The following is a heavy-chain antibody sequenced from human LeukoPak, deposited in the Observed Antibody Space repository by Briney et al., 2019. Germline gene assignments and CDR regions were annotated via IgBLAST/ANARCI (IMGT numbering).Heavy chain of an antibody. D-gene: IGHD2-2*01. Sequence: SVKVSCKASGGTFSSYTISWVPQAPGQGLEWMGRIIPILGIANYARKFQGRVTITTDKSTSTAYMELSSLRSEDTAVYYCAQTFRICSSTSCSKPLDYWGQGTLVTVSS. J-gene: IGHJ4*02. CDR1: GGTFSSYT. CDR2: IIPILGIA. CDR3: AQTFRICSSTSCSKPLDY. V-gene: IGHV1-69*02.